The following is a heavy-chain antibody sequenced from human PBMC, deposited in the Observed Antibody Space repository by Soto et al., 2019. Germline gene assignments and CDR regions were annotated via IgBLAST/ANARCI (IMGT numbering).Heavy chain of an antibody. CDR3: XXXXXXXXXXXXXXPPSSHA. CDR1: GFTFSSYG. V-gene: IGHV3-30*03. J-gene: IGHJ5*02. CDR2: ISYDGSNK. Sequence: QVQLVESGGGVVQPGRSLRLSCAASGFTFSSYGMHWVRQAPGKGLEWVAVISYDGSNKYYADSVKGRFTISRDNSKNTXXXXXXXXXXXXXXXXXXXXXXXXXXXXXXXXPPSSHAWGQGTLVTVSS.